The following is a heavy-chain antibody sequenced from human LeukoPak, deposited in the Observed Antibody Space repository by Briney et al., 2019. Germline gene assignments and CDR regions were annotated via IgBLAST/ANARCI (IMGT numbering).Heavy chain of an antibody. Sequence: PSETLSLTCAVYGGSFSGYYWSWIRQPPGKGLEWIGEINHSGSTNYNPSLKSRVTISVDTSKNQFSLKLSSVTAADTAEYYCARGHWAFDYWGQGTLVTVSS. CDR3: ARGHWAFDY. J-gene: IGHJ4*02. CDR1: GGSFSGYY. V-gene: IGHV4-34*01. CDR2: INHSGST. D-gene: IGHD3-16*01.